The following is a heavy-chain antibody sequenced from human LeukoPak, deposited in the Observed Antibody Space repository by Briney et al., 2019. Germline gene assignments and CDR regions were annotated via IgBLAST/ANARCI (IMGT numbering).Heavy chain of an antibody. CDR3: ARTSFKLPDY. V-gene: IGHV7-4-1*02. J-gene: IGHJ4*02. CDR2: INTNTGNP. D-gene: IGHD1-7*01. Sequence: GASVKVSCKASGYTFTGYYMHWVRQAPGQGLEWMGWINTNTGNPTYAQGFTGRFVFSSDTSVSTAYLQISSLKAEDTAVYYCARTSFKLPDYWGQGTLVTVSS. CDR1: GYTFTGYY.